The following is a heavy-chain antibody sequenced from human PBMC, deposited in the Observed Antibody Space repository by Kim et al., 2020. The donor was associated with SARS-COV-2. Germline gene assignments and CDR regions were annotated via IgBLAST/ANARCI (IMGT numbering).Heavy chain of an antibody. CDR3: AKESGRGTLYGVYYPT. D-gene: IGHD2-8*01. V-gene: IGHV3-23*01. Sequence: GGSLRLSCAASRFTFSYFAMSWVRKAPGTGLEWVSGITDNGAAYYADSVKGRFTISRDNSKNTLYLQMNSLRTEDTALYYCAKESGRGTLYGVYYPTWGQGTLVAVSS. CDR1: RFTFSYFA. J-gene: IGHJ5*02. CDR2: ITDNGAA.